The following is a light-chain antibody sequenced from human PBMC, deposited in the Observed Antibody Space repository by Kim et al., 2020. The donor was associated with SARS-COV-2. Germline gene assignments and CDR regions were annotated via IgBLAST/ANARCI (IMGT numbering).Light chain of an antibody. CDR2: DAS. J-gene: IGKJ2*01. V-gene: IGKV3-11*01. CDR1: QNIHNY. CDR3: QQRYISYT. Sequence: LSLSPGQRATLSCRASQNIHNYLAWYQQKPGQAPRLLIYDASSRATGIPARFSGSGSGTDFTLTISSLEPEDFAVYYCQQRYISYTFGQGTKLEI.